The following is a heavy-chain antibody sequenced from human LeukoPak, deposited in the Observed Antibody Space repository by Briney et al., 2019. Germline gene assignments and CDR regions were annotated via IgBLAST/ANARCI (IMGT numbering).Heavy chain of an antibody. CDR3: ARASSFPRGYFVY. CDR2: IYYSGST. Sequence: PSETLSLTCTVSGVSISSYYWSWIRQPPRKGLEWIGYIYYSGSTNYNPSLKSRVTISVDTSKNQFSLKLSSVTAADTAVYYCARASSFPRGYFVYWGQGTLVTVSS. V-gene: IGHV4-59*01. J-gene: IGHJ4*02. D-gene: IGHD1-26*01. CDR1: GVSISSYY.